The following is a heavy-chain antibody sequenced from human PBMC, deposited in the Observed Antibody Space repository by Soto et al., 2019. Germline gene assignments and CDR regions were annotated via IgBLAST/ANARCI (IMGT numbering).Heavy chain of an antibody. CDR2: IYYSGST. CDR1: GGSVSSGDYY. Sequence: SETLSLTSTVSGGSVSSGDYYCSWIRQPPGKGLEWIGYIYYSGSTNYNPSLKSRVSISLDTSKNQFFLRLTSVTAADTAVYYCARIPVDTYMINWFDPWGQGTLVTVSS. J-gene: IGHJ5*02. V-gene: IGHV4-61*08. D-gene: IGHD5-18*01. CDR3: ARIPVDTYMINWFDP.